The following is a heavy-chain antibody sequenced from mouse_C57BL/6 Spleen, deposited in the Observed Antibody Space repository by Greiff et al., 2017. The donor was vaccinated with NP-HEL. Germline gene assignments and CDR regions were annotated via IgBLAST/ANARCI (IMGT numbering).Heavy chain of an antibody. Sequence: QVQLQQPGAELVRPGSSVKLSCKASGYTFTSYWMHWVKQRPIQGLEWIGNIDPSDSETHYNQKFKDKATLTVDKSSSTAYMQLSSLTSEDSAVYYCAREVSYGNYGGGVAYWGQGTLVTVSA. D-gene: IGHD2-1*01. CDR3: AREVSYGNYGGGVAY. CDR1: GYTFTSYW. CDR2: IDPSDSET. J-gene: IGHJ3*01. V-gene: IGHV1-52*01.